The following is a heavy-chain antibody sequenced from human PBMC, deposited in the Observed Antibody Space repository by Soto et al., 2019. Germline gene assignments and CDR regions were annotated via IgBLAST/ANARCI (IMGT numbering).Heavy chain of an antibody. CDR2: IYSSGST. V-gene: IGHV3-66*01. Sequence: EVQLVESGGGLVQPGGSLRLSCAASGITVSTDHMTWVRQAPGKGLEWVSIIYSSGSTNYAASVKGSFTISRDNSKNTLDLKMNSLRAEDTAVYYCSRVVVGNPDYWVQGTLVTVSS. CDR1: GITVSTDH. CDR3: SRVVVGNPDY. J-gene: IGHJ4*02. D-gene: IGHD2-15*01.